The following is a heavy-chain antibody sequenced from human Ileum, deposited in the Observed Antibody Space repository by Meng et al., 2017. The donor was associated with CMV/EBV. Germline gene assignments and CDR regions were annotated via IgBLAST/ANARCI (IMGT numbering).Heavy chain of an antibody. D-gene: IGHD6-6*01. CDR2: ISGSSSDT. Sequence: QIQLVESGGXXVKPGXSLRLSCAASGFTFSDHYMNWIRQAPGKGLEWVSYISGSSSDTNYADSVKGRFTISRDNDKNSLYLQMNSLRVEDTAVYYCARTARLLDTWGQGTLVTVSS. V-gene: IGHV3-11*05. J-gene: IGHJ4*02. CDR1: GFTFSDHY. CDR3: ARTARLLDT.